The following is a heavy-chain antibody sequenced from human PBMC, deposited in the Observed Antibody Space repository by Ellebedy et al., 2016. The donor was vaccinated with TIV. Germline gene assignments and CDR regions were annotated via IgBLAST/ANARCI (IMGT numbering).Heavy chain of an antibody. Sequence: GESLKISCAVSGFTFSTSWMSSVRQAPGQGLAGVANIIGYGNERYYVDSVEGRCTISRDNTRNSLYLQMNSLRADDTAVYYCTKDGSGTMNFWGQGTLVTVSS. J-gene: IGHJ4*02. CDR2: IIGYGNER. D-gene: IGHD1-1*01. CDR1: GFTFSTSW. CDR3: TKDGSGTMNF. V-gene: IGHV3-7*01.